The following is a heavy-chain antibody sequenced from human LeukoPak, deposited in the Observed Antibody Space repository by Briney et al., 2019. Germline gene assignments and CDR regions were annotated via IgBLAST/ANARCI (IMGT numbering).Heavy chain of an antibody. CDR3: AKDPNGDYVGAFDT. Sequence: GGSLRLSCAASGFTITAYAMSWVRQSPGKGLEWVSGIGITSEYIHYAVSVKGRFTISRDNSKNTVYLEMSSLRAEDAAVYYCAKDPNGDYVGAFDTWGQGTMVIVSS. D-gene: IGHD4-17*01. CDR1: GFTITAYA. J-gene: IGHJ3*02. CDR2: IGITSEYI. V-gene: IGHV3-23*01.